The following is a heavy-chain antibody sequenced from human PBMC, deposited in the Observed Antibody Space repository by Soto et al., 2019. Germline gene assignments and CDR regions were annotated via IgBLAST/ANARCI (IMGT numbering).Heavy chain of an antibody. J-gene: IGHJ6*03. CDR1: GFTFSSYN. CDR3: GGGGINYGDYRSMDV. Sequence: EVQLVESGGGLVKPGGSLRLSCAASGFTFSSYNMNWVRQAPGKGLEWVSSLSSSSTYIYYADSVKGRFTISRDNAKNSLYLMRTSLRAEDTAFYYCGGGGINYGDYRSMDVWGKGTTVTVSS. V-gene: IGHV3-21*01. CDR2: LSSSSTYI. D-gene: IGHD4-17*01.